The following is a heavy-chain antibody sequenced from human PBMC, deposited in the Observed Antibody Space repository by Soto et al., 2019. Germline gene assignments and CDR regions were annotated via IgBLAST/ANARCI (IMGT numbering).Heavy chain of an antibody. Sequence: QVQLVESGGGVVHPERSLRLSCSASEFTFSSYAMHWVRQAPGKGLEWVAGISYDGGHKFYGDSVRGRFTISRDSSKTPVFLQITSLRPEDTAAYYCARVKADYSNPRGPFFFSGMDVWGQGTTVTVSS. CDR1: EFTFSSYA. V-gene: IGHV3-30-3*01. D-gene: IGHD4-4*01. CDR3: ARVKADYSNPRGPFFFSGMDV. J-gene: IGHJ6*02. CDR2: ISYDGGHK.